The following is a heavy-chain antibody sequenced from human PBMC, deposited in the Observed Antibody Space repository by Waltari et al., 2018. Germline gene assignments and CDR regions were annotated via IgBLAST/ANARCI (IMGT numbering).Heavy chain of an antibody. CDR1: GFTFISYG. Sequence: QVQLVESGGGVVQPGRSLRLSCAASGFTFISYGMHWVRQAPGKGLEWVAVIWYDGSNKYYADSVKGRFTISRDNSKNTLYLQMNSLRAEDTAVYYCAKDRSYYYDSSGYGVWGQGTLVTVSS. D-gene: IGHD3-22*01. V-gene: IGHV3-33*06. CDR3: AKDRSYYYDSSGYGV. J-gene: IGHJ4*02. CDR2: IWYDGSNK.